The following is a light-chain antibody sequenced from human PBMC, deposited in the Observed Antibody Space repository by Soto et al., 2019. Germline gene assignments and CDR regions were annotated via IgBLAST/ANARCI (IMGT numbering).Light chain of an antibody. CDR1: SSNIGSNT. Sequence: QSVLTQPPSASGTPGQRGTSSFYGSSSNIGSNTVNWYQQLPGKAPKLLIYRNKQRPSGVPDRFSGSKSGTSASLAISGLQSEDEADYYCAAWDASLNALGFGGGTKLTV. CDR3: AAWDASLNALG. V-gene: IGLV1-44*01. J-gene: IGLJ2*01. CDR2: RNK.